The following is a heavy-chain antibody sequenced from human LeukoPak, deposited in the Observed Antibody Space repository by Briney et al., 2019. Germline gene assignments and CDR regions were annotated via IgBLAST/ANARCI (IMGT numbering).Heavy chain of an antibody. CDR3: AKGTTVVMYYFDY. V-gene: IGHV3-23*01. D-gene: IGHD4-23*01. CDR1: GFTFSSYA. CDR2: ISGSGGST. Sequence: GGSLRLSCAASGFTFSSYAMSWVRQAPGKGLEWVSAISGSGGSTYYADSVKGRFTISRDNSKNTLYLQMNGLRAEDTAVYYCAKGTTVVMYYFDYWGQGTLVTVSS. J-gene: IGHJ4*02.